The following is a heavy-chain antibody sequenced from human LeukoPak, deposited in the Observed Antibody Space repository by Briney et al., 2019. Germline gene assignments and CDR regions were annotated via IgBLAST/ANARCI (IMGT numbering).Heavy chain of an antibody. J-gene: IGHJ4*02. D-gene: IGHD3-3*01. Sequence: ASVKVSCKASGYTFTSYGISWVRQAPGQGLEWMGWISAYNGNTNYAQKLQGRVTMTTDTSTSTAYMELRSLRSDDTAVYYCARGPPGFLEWTPLDYWGQGTLVTVSS. CDR3: ARGPPGFLEWTPLDY. CDR2: ISAYNGNT. CDR1: GYTFTSYG. V-gene: IGHV1-18*01.